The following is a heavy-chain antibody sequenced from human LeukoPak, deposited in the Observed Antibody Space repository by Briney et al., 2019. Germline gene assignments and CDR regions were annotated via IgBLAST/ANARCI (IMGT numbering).Heavy chain of an antibody. CDR3: VKKFTNIFYSDY. D-gene: IGHD2-8*01. V-gene: IGHV3-23*01. CDR2: ISDSGGTT. Sequence: PGGSLRLSCAASGFTFTNNAMSWVRQAPGKGLEWVSLISDSGGTTYYADSVKGRFTISRDNSKNTLYLQMNSLRVEDTGVYYCVKKFTNIFYSDYWGQGTLVTVSS. CDR1: GFTFTNNA. J-gene: IGHJ4*02.